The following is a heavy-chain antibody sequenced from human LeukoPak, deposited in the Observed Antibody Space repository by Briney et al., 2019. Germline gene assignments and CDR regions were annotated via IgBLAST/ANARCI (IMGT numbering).Heavy chain of an antibody. D-gene: IGHD2-8*01. CDR2: ISGSASST. CDR3: ASVYCTNGVCYHSNFDY. J-gene: IGHJ4*02. CDR1: GFTFSNYA. V-gene: IGHV3-23*01. Sequence: GGSLRLSCAASGFTFSNYAMSWVRQAPGKGLEWVSAISGSASSTYHADSVKGRFTISRDNSKNTLYLQMNSLRAEDTAVYYCASVYCTNGVCYHSNFDYWGQGTLVTVSS.